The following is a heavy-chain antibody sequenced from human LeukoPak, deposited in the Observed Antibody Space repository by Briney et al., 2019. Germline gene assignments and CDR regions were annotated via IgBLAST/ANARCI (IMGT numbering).Heavy chain of an antibody. CDR3: ARDKYAGTSYLDY. D-gene: IGHD1-7*01. V-gene: IGHV3-7*04. CDR1: GFTFSSYW. Sequence: GGSLRLSCAASGFTFSSYWMSWVRQAPGKGLEWVANIKQDGSEKYYVDPVKGRFTISRDNAKNSLYLQMNSLRAEDTAVYYCARDKYAGTSYLDYWGQGTLVTVSS. CDR2: IKQDGSEK. J-gene: IGHJ4*02.